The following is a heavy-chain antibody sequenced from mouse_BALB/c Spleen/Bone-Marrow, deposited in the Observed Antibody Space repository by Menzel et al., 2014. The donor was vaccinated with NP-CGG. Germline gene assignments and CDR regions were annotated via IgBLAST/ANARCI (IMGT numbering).Heavy chain of an antibody. V-gene: IGHV1-20*02. CDR1: GYSFTGYF. J-gene: IGHJ4*01. CDR2: INPYNGDT. CDR3: ARDAMDY. Sequence: EVKVVESGPELVKPGASVKISCKASGYSFTGYFMNWVMQSHGKSLEWIGRINPYNGDTFYNQKFKGKATLTVDKSSSTAHMELRSLASEDSAVYYCARDAMDYWGQGTSVTVSS.